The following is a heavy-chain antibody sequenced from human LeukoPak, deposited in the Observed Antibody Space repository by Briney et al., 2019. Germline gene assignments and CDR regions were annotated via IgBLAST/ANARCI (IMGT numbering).Heavy chain of an antibody. CDR1: GGSISSSSYY. J-gene: IGHJ5*02. CDR2: IYYSGST. D-gene: IGHD6-13*01. Sequence: PSETLSLTCTVSGGSISSSSYYWGWIRQPPGKGLEWIGSIYYSGSTYYNPSLKSRVTISVDTSKNQFSLKLSSVTAADTAVYYCARLRRSSWNNWFDPWGQGTLVTVSS. V-gene: IGHV4-39*01. CDR3: ARLRRSSWNNWFDP.